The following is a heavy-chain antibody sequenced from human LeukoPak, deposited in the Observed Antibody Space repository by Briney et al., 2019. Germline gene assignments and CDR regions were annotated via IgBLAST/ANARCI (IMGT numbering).Heavy chain of an antibody. V-gene: IGHV1-3*01. CDR3: ARDGVVGTGIAFDI. CDR2: IIPGNGKT. Sequence: ASAKVSCKASGYSFITYDMYWVRQAPGQRLEWMGWIIPGNGKTKYSQKFQGRVSITRDTSATTVYMDLSSLRSEDTAVYYCARDGVVGTGIAFDIWGQGTMVTVSS. CDR1: GYSFITYD. J-gene: IGHJ3*02. D-gene: IGHD7-27*01.